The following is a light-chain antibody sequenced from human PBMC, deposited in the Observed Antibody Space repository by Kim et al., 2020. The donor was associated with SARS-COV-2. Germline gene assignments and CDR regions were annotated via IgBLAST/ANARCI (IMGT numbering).Light chain of an antibody. CDR1: QSVSRY. CDR3: QQRSSWPLT. CDR2: DVS. V-gene: IGKV3-11*01. J-gene: IGKJ4*01. Sequence: LSSGERAAISCRASQSVSRYLAWYQQKPGQAPRLLIYDVSNRATGIPARFSGSGSGTDFTLTISSLAPEDFAVYYCQQRSSWPLTFGGGTKVDIK.